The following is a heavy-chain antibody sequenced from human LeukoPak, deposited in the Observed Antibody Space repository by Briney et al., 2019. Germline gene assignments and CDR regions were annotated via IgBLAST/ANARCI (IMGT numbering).Heavy chain of an antibody. V-gene: IGHV3-30*04. CDR3: ARERTRQNWFDP. CDR2: ISYDGSNK. D-gene: IGHD3/OR15-3a*01. J-gene: IGHJ5*02. CDR1: GFTFSSYA. Sequence: GGSLRLSCAASGFTFSSYAMHWVRQAPGKGLEWVAVISYDGSNKYYADSVKGRFTISRDNSKNTLYLQMNSLRAEDTAVYYCARERTRQNWFDPWGQGTLVTVSS.